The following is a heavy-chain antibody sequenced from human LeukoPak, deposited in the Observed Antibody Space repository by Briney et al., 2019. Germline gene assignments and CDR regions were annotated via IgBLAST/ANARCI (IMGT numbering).Heavy chain of an antibody. CDR1: GFTFSSYA. J-gene: IGHJ3*02. CDR3: AREAGTGDAFDI. V-gene: IGHV3-30-3*01. CDR2: ISYDGSNK. Sequence: GGSLRLSCAASGFTFSSYAMRWVRQAPGKGLEWVAVISYDGSNKYYADSVKGRFTISRDNSKNTLYLQMNSLRAEDTAVYYCAREAGTGDAFDIWGQGTMVTVSS. D-gene: IGHD3/OR15-3a*01.